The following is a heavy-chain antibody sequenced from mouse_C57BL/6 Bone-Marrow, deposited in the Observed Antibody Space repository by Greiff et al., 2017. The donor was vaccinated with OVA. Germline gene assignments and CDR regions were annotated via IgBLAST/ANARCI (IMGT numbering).Heavy chain of an antibody. CDR2: INPNNGGT. V-gene: IGHV1-26*01. CDR3: AEGITTVVGEGFAY. Sequence: EVQLQQSGPELVKPGASVKISCKASGYTFTDYYMNWVKQSHGKSLEWIGDINPNNGGTSYNQKFKGKATLTVDKSSSTAYMELRSLTSEDSAVYYCAEGITTVVGEGFAYWGQGTLVTVSA. CDR1: GYTFTDYY. J-gene: IGHJ3*01. D-gene: IGHD1-1*01.